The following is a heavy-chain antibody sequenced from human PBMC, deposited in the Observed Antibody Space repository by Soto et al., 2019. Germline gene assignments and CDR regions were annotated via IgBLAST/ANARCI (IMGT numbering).Heavy chain of an antibody. J-gene: IGHJ3*02. V-gene: IGHV3-23*01. D-gene: IGHD3-16*01. CDR1: GFTFSSYA. Sequence: EVQLLESGGGLVQPGGSLRLSCAASGFTFSSYAMSWVRQAPGKGLEWVSAISGSGGSTYYADSVKGRFTISRDNSKNTRYRQVNCLRAEDTAVYYCAKDVMTFGGANDAFDIWGQGTMVTVSS. CDR3: AKDVMTFGGANDAFDI. CDR2: ISGSGGST.